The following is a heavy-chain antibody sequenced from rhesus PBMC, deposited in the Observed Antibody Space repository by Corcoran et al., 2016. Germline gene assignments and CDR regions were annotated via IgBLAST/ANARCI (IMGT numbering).Heavy chain of an antibody. V-gene: IGHV4S2*01. J-gene: IGHJ4*01. CDR2: IYGGVGIA. CDR3: ASGPPSGGHHFDS. D-gene: IGHD6-25*01. CDR1: GASISSNY. Sequence: QVQLQESGPGLVKPSETLPLTCAVSGASISSNYWSWIRPAPGKGLEWIGRIYGGVGIAESNPSPKSRFTISIDTSKNQFSLRLNSVTAAATAVYYWASGPPSGGHHFDSWGQGVLVTVSS.